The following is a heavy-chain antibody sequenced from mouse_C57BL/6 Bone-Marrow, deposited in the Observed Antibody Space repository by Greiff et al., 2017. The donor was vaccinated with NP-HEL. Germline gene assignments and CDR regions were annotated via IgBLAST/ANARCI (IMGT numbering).Heavy chain of an antibody. D-gene: IGHD2-2*01. J-gene: IGHJ1*03. CDR1: GYTFTSYW. V-gene: IGHV1-53*01. CDR2: INPSNGGT. CDR3: AREGRWLRCGYWYFDV. Sequence: VQLQESGTELVKPGTSVKLSCKSSGYTFTSYWMHWVKQRPGQGLEWIGNINPSNGGTNYNEKFKSKATLTVDKSSSTAYMQLSSLTSDDSAVYYCAREGRWLRCGYWYFDVWDTGTTVTVSS.